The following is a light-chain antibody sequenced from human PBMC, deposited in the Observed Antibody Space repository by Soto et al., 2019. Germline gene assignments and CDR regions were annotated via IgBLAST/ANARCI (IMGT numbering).Light chain of an antibody. J-gene: IGKJ1*01. CDR1: QTVNNW. V-gene: IGKV1-5*03. Sequence: DIQMTQSPSTLSASVGDRVTITCRASQTVNNWLAWYQQKPGKAPKLLIYEGSNLESGVPSRFSGSVSGTEFTLNFSSLQHDDFATYYCQQYNSHSPAWKFGQGTTVDIK. CDR2: EGS. CDR3: QQYNSHSPAWK.